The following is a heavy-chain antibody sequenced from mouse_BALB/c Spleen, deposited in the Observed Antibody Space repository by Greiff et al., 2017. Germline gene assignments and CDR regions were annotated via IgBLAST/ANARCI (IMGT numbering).Heavy chain of an antibody. CDR3: ASIYGISGSFAY. CDR1: GFNIKDTY. Sequence: VQLQQSGAELVKPGASVKLSCTASGFNIKDTYMHWVKQRPEQGLEWIGRIDPANGNTKYEPKFQGNATITADTTSNTAYLHLSSLTSADTDVYDGASIYGISGSFAYWGEGTLVTVSA. D-gene: IGHD2-1*01. CDR2: IDPANGNT. J-gene: IGHJ3*01. V-gene: IGHV14-3*02.